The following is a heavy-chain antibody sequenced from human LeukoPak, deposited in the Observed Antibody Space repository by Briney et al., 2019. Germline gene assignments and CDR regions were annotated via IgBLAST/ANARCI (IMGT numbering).Heavy chain of an antibody. D-gene: IGHD2-15*01. CDR1: GFTFSSYA. CDR3: ARCGSGGSCYPVPFDY. CDR2: ISSNGGST. V-gene: IGHV3-64*01. Sequence: GGSLRLSCAASGFTFSSYAMHWVRQAPGKGLEYVSAISSNGGSTYYANSVKGRFTISRDNSKNTLYLQMGSLRAEDMAVYYCARCGSGGSCYPVPFDYWGKGTLVTVSS. J-gene: IGHJ4*02.